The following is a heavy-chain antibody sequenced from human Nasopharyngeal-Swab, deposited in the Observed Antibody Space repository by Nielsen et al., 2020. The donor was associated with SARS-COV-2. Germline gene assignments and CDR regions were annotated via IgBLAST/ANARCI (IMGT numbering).Heavy chain of an antibody. CDR2: ISSSSSTI. Sequence: WIRQPPGKGLEWVSYISSSSSTIYYTDFVKGRFTISRDNAKNSLYLQMNSLRAEDTAVYYCARDLNPSYSRAFDYWGRGTLVTVSS. V-gene: IGHV3-48*04. J-gene: IGHJ4*02. CDR3: ARDLNPSYSRAFDY. D-gene: IGHD6-13*01.